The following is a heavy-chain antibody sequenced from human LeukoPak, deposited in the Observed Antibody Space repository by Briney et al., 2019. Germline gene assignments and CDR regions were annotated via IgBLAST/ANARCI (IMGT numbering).Heavy chain of an antibody. Sequence: ASVKVSCKASGYTFTSRGFSWVRQAPGQGLERMGWINADSGNTNYAQKLQGRVTLTTDTSTNTAYMELRSLRSDDTAVYYCARDEVSGGWYNHWGQGTLVTVSS. CDR2: INADSGNT. J-gene: IGHJ4*02. CDR1: GYTFTSRG. D-gene: IGHD6-19*01. V-gene: IGHV1-18*04. CDR3: ARDEVSGGWYNH.